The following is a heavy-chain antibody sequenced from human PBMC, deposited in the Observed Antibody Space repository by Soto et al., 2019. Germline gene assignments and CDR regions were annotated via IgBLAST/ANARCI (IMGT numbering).Heavy chain of an antibody. V-gene: IGHV3-23*01. CDR1: GFTFSSYA. Sequence: EVQLLESGGGLVQPGGSLRLSCAASGFTFSSYAMSWVRQAPGTWLEWVSAISGSGGSTYYADSVKGRFTISRDNSKNTMYRKMNSLRAEDTAVYYCAKVEAHDYWGQVTLVTVSS. D-gene: IGHD3-3*01. J-gene: IGHJ4*02. CDR2: ISGSGGST. CDR3: AKVEAHDY.